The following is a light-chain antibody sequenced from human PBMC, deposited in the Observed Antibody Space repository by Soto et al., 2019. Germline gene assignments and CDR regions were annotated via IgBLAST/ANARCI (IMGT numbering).Light chain of an antibody. CDR3: QQYGSSKT. CDR2: GAS. V-gene: IGKV3-20*01. CDR1: QSVSSSY. J-gene: IGKJ1*01. Sequence: ETLLTQSPGTLSLSPGERATLSCRASQSVSSSYLAWYQQKPGQAPRLLIYGASSRATGIPDRFSGSGSGKDFTLTISRLEPEDFAVYYCQQYGSSKTFGQGPKVDIK.